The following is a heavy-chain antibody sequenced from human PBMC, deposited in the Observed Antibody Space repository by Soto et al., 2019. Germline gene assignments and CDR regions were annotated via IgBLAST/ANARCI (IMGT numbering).Heavy chain of an antibody. CDR3: AGRDLNTYYYDSSGSTLPEV. CDR2: IIPIFGTA. D-gene: IGHD3-22*01. J-gene: IGHJ4*02. CDR1: GGTFSSYA. Sequence: QVQLVQSGAEVKKPGSSVKVSCKASGGTFSSYAISWVRQAPGQGLEWMGGIIPIFGTANYAQKFQGRVTITADESTSTAYMELSSLRSEDTAVYYCAGRDLNTYYYDSSGSTLPEVWGQGTLVTVSS. V-gene: IGHV1-69*01.